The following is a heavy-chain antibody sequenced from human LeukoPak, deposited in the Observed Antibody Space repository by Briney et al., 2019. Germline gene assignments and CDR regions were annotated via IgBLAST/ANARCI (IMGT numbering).Heavy chain of an antibody. Sequence: GASVKVSCKASRYTFTYYYMHWVRHAPGQRLEWIVMINPSSGSTSYAQKFQGRVTMTRGTSTSTVYMELSSLRSEDTALYYCARESDIGKDFDHWGQGTLVTVSS. J-gene: IGHJ4*02. V-gene: IGHV1-46*01. CDR1: RYTFTYYY. CDR2: INPSSGST. CDR3: ARESDIGKDFDH. D-gene: IGHD2-15*01.